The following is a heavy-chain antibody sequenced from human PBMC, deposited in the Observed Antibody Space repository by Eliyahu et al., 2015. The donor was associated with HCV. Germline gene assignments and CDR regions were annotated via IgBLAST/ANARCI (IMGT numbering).Heavy chain of an antibody. V-gene: IGHV2-5*02. CDR2: IYWDDDK. D-gene: IGHD6-19*01. Sequence: QITLKESGPTLVKPTQTLTLTCTFSGFSLSTSGVGVGWIRQPPGKALEWLALIYWDDDKRYSPIPESRLTITKDTSKNQVVLTMTNMDPVDTATYYCAHRQREFEYSSGWPFDYWGQGTLVTVSS. J-gene: IGHJ4*02. CDR3: AHRQREFEYSSGWPFDY. CDR1: GFSLSTSGVG.